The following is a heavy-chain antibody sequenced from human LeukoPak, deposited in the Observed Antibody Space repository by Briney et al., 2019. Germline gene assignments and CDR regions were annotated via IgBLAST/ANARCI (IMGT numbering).Heavy chain of an antibody. CDR3: ARVTGYMVEDYFDY. D-gene: IGHD6-13*01. J-gene: IGHJ4*02. Sequence: SETLSLTCTVSGGSISSYYWGWIRQPPGKGLEWIGYIYYSGSTNYNPSLKSRVTISVDTSKNQFSLRLSSVTAADTAVYYCARVTGYMVEDYFDYWGQGTLVTVSS. CDR2: IYYSGST. V-gene: IGHV4-59*01. CDR1: GGSISSYY.